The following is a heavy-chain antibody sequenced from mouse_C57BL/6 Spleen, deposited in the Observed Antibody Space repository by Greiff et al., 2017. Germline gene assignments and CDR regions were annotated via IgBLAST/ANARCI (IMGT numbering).Heavy chain of an antibody. CDR1: GFTFTDYY. CDR2: IRNKANGYTT. D-gene: IGHD2-3*01. V-gene: IGHV7-3*01. Sequence: DVKLVESGGGLVQPGGSLSLSCAASGFTFTDYYMSWVRQPPGKALGWMGFIRNKANGYTTEYSASVKGRFNISRDNSQSILYLQMNALRAEDSATYHCARWLLYAKDYWGQGTSVTVST. CDR3: ARWLLYAKDY. J-gene: IGHJ4*01.